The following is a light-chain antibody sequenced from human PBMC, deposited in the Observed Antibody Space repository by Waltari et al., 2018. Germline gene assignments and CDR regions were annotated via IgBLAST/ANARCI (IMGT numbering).Light chain of an antibody. CDR1: SSNIGAGYA. J-gene: IGLJ1*01. CDR3: QSCDSGLNAFYV. V-gene: IGLV1-40*01. Sequence: QSVLTQPPSVSGPPGQRVTISCTGSSSNIGAGYAVPWYQHLPGTAPKLLIYGNSNRPSGVPDRFSASKSGTSASLVITGLQAEDEADYYCQSCDSGLNAFYVFGTGTKVTVL. CDR2: GNS.